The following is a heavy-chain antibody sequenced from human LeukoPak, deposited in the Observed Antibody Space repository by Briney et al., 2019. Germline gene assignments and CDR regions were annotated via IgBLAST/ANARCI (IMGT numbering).Heavy chain of an antibody. Sequence: SETLSLTCTVSGGSISDYYWSWLRQPPGKGLEWIGYIYYSGSTNYNPSLKSRVTISVDTSKNQFSLKLNSVTAADTAVYYCARGFYGSGTHFDPWGQGALVTVSS. D-gene: IGHD3-10*01. J-gene: IGHJ5*02. CDR1: GGSISDYY. CDR3: ARGFYGSGTHFDP. V-gene: IGHV4-59*01. CDR2: IYYSGST.